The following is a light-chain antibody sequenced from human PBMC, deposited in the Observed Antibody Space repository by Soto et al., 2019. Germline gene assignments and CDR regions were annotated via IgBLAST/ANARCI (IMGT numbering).Light chain of an antibody. CDR2: RAS. Sequence: DIQMTQAPSTLSGSVGDRPTITCRASQTVSSWLAWYQQKLGKAPKLLIYRASTIESGVPSRFSGSGSGTEFTLTISSLQPDDFAAYYCQHYNSYSEAFGQGTRLEIK. J-gene: IGKJ5*01. CDR3: QHYNSYSEA. CDR1: QTVSSW. V-gene: IGKV1-5*03.